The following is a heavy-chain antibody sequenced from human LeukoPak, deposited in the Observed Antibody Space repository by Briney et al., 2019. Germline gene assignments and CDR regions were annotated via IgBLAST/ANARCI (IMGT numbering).Heavy chain of an antibody. V-gene: IGHV3-30*04. CDR1: GFTFSSYA. Sequence: GGSLRLSCAASGFTFSSYAMRWVRQAPGKGLEWVAVISYDGSNKYYADSVKGRFTISRDNSKNTLYLQMNSLRAEDTAVYYCARDRGTMVRGVIITNWFDPWGQGTLVTVSS. J-gene: IGHJ5*02. CDR2: ISYDGSNK. CDR3: ARDRGTMVRGVIITNWFDP. D-gene: IGHD3-10*01.